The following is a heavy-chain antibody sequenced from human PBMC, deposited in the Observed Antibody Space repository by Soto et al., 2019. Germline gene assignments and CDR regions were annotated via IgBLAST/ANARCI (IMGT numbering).Heavy chain of an antibody. CDR1: GFTFSSYG. CDR3: ARAFGSSWYRGFDY. J-gene: IGHJ4*02. V-gene: IGHV3-30-3*01. CDR2: TPYDGSST. D-gene: IGHD6-13*01. Sequence: GGSLRLSCAASGFTFSSYGAHWVRQAPGKGLEWVAMTPYDGSSTYYADSVKGRFTISRDNSKSTLFLQMNSLRPEDTAVYYCARAFGSSWYRGFDYWGQGTLVTVSS.